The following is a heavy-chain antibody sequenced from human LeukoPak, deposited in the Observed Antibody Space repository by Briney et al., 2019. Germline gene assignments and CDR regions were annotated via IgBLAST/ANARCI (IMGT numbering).Heavy chain of an antibody. D-gene: IGHD4-17*01. CDR2: IKHSGSN. CDR1: VDPLSGYY. Sequence: PSETLPLTCAVYVDPLSGYYCSWIRQPRGRGLEWIGEIKHSGSNNYNPCVKSRVIISVNTSKNQFTLKLSYVTAAETAVYYWERSTGTTSWYFDLWGRGTLVTVSS. V-gene: IGHV4-34*01. CDR3: ERSTGTTSWYFDL. J-gene: IGHJ2*01.